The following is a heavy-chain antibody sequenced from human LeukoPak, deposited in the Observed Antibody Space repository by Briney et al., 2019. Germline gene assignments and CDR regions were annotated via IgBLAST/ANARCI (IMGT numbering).Heavy chain of an antibody. CDR1: GGTFSSYA. CDR2: IIPIFGTA. J-gene: IGHJ6*02. CDR3: AKDTPSFYYYGMDV. D-gene: IGHD2-15*01. Sequence: ASVKVSCKASGGTFSSYAISWVRQAPGQGLEWMGGIIPIFGTANYAQKFQGRVTITADESTSTAYMELSSLRAEGTAVYYCAKDTPSFYYYGMDVWGQGTTVTVSS. V-gene: IGHV1-69*01.